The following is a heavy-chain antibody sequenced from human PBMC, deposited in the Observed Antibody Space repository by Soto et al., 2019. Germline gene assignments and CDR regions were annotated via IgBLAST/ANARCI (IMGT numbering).Heavy chain of an antibody. CDR2: ISYDGSNK. CDR3: AGYFWSGN. V-gene: IGHV3-30*03. D-gene: IGHD3-3*01. CDR1: GFTFSSYG. J-gene: IGHJ4*02. Sequence: QAQLVESGGGVVQPGRSLRLSCAASGFTFSSYGMHWVRQAPGKGLEWVAVISYDGSNKYYADSVKGRFTISRDNSKNTLYLQMNSLRAEDTAVYYCAGYFWSGNWGQGTLVTVSS.